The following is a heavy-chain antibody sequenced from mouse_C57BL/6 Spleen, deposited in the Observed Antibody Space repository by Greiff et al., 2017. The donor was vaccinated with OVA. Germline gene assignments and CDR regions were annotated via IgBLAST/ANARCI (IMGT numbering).Heavy chain of an antibody. CDR3: ARSDITTVQFAY. J-gene: IGHJ3*01. V-gene: IGHV1-82*01. Sequence: VQRVESGPELVKPGASVKISCKASGYAFSSSWMNWVKQRPGKGLEWIGRIYPGDGDTNYNGKFKGKATLTADKSSSTAYMQLSSLTSEDSAVYFCARSDITTVQFAYWGQGTLVTVSA. CDR1: GYAFSSSW. CDR2: IYPGDGDT. D-gene: IGHD1-1*01.